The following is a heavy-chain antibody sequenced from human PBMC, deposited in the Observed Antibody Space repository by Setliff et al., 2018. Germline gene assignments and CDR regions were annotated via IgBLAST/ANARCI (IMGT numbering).Heavy chain of an antibody. D-gene: IGHD6-13*01. J-gene: IGHJ6*02. V-gene: IGHV4-39*01. CDR2: IYYSGST. CDR3: ARAAGYSSSWYHYYCGMDV. Sequence: SETLSLTCTVSGGSISRSSYNWGWIRQPPGKGLEWIGSIYYSGSTYYNPSLKSRVTISVDTSKNQFSLKLSSVTAADTAVYYCARAAGYSSSWYHYYCGMDVWGQGTTVTVSS. CDR1: GGSISRSSYN.